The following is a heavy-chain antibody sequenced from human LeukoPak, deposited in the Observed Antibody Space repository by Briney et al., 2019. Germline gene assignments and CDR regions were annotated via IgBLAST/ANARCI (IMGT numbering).Heavy chain of an antibody. CDR2: INHRGNT. D-gene: IGHD2-2*01. CDR1: GGSFSGYY. Sequence: SSETLSLTCAVYGGSFSGYYWIWIRQSPGKGLEWIGEINHRGNTNYNPSLKSRVTISVDTSKNQFSLKLSSVTAADTAVYYCARPYPCSSTNCNDAFHIWGQGTMVTVSS. V-gene: IGHV4-34*01. CDR3: ARPYPCSSTNCNDAFHI. J-gene: IGHJ3*02.